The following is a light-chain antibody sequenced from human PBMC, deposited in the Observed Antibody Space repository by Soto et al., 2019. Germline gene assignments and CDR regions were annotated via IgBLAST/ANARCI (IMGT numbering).Light chain of an antibody. V-gene: IGKV3-20*01. Sequence: DIVLTQSPGTLSLSPGERATLSCRASQSVSSDDLAWYQQKPGRAPRLLIYATSSRATGIPDRFSGSGSGTDFTLTISRLEPEDFAVYFCQQYNTSPWTCGQGTTVEIK. CDR2: ATS. J-gene: IGKJ1*01. CDR3: QQYNTSPWT. CDR1: QSVSSDD.